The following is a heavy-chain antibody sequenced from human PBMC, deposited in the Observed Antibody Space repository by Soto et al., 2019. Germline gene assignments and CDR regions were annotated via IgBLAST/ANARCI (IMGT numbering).Heavy chain of an antibody. CDR2: INPSGGST. J-gene: IGHJ4*02. CDR1: GYTFTSYY. D-gene: IGHD5-12*01. Sequence: QVQLVQSGAEVKKPGASVKVSCKASGYTFTSYYMHWVRQAPGQGLEWMGIINPSGGSTSYAQKFQGRVTMTRDTSTSTVYMELSSLRSEDTAVYYCARDRQADVEMATLSDWGQGTLVTVSS. V-gene: IGHV1-46*03. CDR3: ARDRQADVEMATLSD.